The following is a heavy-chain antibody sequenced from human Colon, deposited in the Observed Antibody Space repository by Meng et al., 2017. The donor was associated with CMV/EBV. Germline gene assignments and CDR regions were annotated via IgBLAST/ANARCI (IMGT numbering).Heavy chain of an antibody. CDR1: GFALSNYW. Sequence: GESLKISCAASGFALSNYWVHWVRQVPGKGLEWVSRINSDGTTTTYADSVKGRFIVSRDNPKNTVYLQMNSLKGEDTAVYFCASPSAPQYSDYVLLWGQGTLVTVSS. CDR2: INSDGTTT. J-gene: IGHJ4*02. CDR3: ASPSAPQYSDYVLL. D-gene: IGHD4-11*01. V-gene: IGHV3-74*01.